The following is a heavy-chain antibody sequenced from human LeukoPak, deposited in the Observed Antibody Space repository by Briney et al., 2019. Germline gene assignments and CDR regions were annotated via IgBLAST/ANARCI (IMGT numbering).Heavy chain of an antibody. Sequence: GGSLRLSCVGSGFTFSRYWLNWVRQAPGKGLEWAANMNQDGSEIYYLDSVKGRFTISRDNAKNTVYLQMNSLRAEDTAVYYCAKGGSSSPRSTFDYWGQGTLLTVSS. V-gene: IGHV3-7*01. CDR2: MNQDGSEI. CDR3: AKGGSSSPRSTFDY. J-gene: IGHJ4*02. CDR1: GFTFSRYW. D-gene: IGHD6-13*01.